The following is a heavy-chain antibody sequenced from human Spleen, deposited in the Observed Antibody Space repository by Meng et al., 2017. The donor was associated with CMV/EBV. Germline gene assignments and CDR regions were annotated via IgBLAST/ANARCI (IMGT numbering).Heavy chain of an antibody. D-gene: IGHD3-3*01. J-gene: IGHJ6*02. Sequence: GESLKISCVASGFTFRSYAMNWVRQAPGKGLEWVSVVYSGDTSTYYADSVKGRFTMSRDNAKNTLYLQMNSLRAEDTAVYYCARDPYDFWSGYYYGMDVWGQGTTVTVSS. CDR1: GFTFRSYA. V-gene: IGHV3-23*03. CDR3: ARDPYDFWSGYYYGMDV. CDR2: VYSGDTST.